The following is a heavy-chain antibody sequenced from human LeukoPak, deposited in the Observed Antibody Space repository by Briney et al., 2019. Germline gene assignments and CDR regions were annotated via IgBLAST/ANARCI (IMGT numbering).Heavy chain of an antibody. J-gene: IGHJ4*02. D-gene: IGHD4-17*01. CDR3: ARGDYGDAGY. V-gene: IGHV3-21*01. CDR1: GFTFSSYS. CDR2: ISSSSSYI. Sequence: PGGSLRLSCAVSGFTFSSYSMNWVRQVPGKGLEWVSSISSSSSYIYYADSVKGRFTISRDNAKNSLYLQMNSLRAEDTAVYYCARGDYGDAGYWGQGTLVTVSS.